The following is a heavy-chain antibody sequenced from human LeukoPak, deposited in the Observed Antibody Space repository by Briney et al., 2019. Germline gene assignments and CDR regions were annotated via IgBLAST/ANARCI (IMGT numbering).Heavy chain of an antibody. D-gene: IGHD2-21*01. V-gene: IGHV1-3*01. CDR3: ARAGDHVVFGGVGV. Sequence: KFQGRVTITRDTSASTAYMELSSLRSEDTAVYYCARAGDHVVFGGVGVWGRGTMVTVSS. J-gene: IGHJ3*01.